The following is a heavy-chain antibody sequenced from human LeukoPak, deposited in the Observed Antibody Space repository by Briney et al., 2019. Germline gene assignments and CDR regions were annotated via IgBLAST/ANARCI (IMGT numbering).Heavy chain of an antibody. V-gene: IGHV4-34*01. CDR2: INHSGST. J-gene: IGHJ3*02. Sequence: SETLSLTCAVYGGSFSGYYWSWIRQPPGKGLEWIGEINHSGSTNYNPSLKSRVTMSVDTSKNQFSLKLSSVTAADTAVYYCARDLDAFDIWGQGTMVTVSS. CDR3: ARDLDAFDI. CDR1: GGSFSGYY.